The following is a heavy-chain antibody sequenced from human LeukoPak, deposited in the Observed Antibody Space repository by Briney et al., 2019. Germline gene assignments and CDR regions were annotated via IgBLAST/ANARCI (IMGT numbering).Heavy chain of an antibody. J-gene: IGHJ4*02. CDR1: GFTFSSYG. D-gene: IGHD4-23*01. V-gene: IGHV3-30*03. Sequence: PGRSLRLSCAASGFTFSSYGMHWVRQAPGKGLEWVAVISYDGSDKYYADSVKGRFTISRDNSKNTLYLQMNSLRAEDTAVYYCARQGYGGHSRGAADYWGQGTLVTVSS. CDR3: ARQGYGGHSRGAADY. CDR2: ISYDGSDK.